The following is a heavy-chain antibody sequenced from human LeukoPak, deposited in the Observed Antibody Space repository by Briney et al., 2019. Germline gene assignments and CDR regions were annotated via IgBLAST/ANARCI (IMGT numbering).Heavy chain of an antibody. D-gene: IGHD6-13*01. Sequence: GASVKVSCKAPGGTFSSYAISWVRQAPGQGLEWMGRIIPILGIANYAQKFQGRVTITADKSTSTAYMELSSLRSEDTAVYYCATGTIAAAGTTGSDYWGQGTLVTVSS. CDR1: GGTFSSYA. J-gene: IGHJ4*02. V-gene: IGHV1-69*04. CDR3: ATGTIAAAGTTGSDY. CDR2: IIPILGIA.